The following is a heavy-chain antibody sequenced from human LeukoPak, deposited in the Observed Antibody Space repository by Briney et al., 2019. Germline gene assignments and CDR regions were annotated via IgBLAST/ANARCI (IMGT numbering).Heavy chain of an antibody. CDR2: IYYTGSA. V-gene: IGHV4-59*12. CDR1: GVSINTYH. J-gene: IGHJ6*03. CDR3: ACGVPHSYYYMDV. Sequence: SETLSLTCTVSGVSINTYHWNWLRQPPGKGLEWFAHIYYTGSASYNPSLKSRATISVDTSKNQFSLSFSSVTAADTAVYYCACGVPHSYYYMDVWGKGTTVAVSS. D-gene: IGHD2-21*01.